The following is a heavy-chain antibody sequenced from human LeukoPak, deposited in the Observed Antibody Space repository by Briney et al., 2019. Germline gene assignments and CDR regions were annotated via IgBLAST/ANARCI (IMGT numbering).Heavy chain of an antibody. CDR3: ARGDYDLNYFDY. D-gene: IGHD3-16*01. J-gene: IGHJ4*02. CDR2: IYTSGST. CDR1: GGSIRSYY. V-gene: IGHV4-4*07. Sequence: SETLSLTCTVSGGSIRSYYWTWIRQPAGKALEWIGRIYTSGSTNYNPSLKSRVTISVYTSKNLFSLKLTSVTAADPAAYYCARGDYDLNYFDYWGQGTLVSVSS.